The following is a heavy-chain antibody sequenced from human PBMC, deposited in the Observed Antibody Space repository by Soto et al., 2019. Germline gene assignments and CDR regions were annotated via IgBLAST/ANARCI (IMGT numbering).Heavy chain of an antibody. V-gene: IGHV4-61*01. CDR3: ARIVVGATVDL. D-gene: IGHD1-26*01. CDR2: ISYTGDT. CDR1: GDSVSSDIYF. J-gene: IGHJ5*02. Sequence: PSETLSLTCSVSGDSVSSDIYFWTWIRQPPGKGLEWIAYISYTGDTNYNPSLKSRVTISVDTSRNQFSLTLTSVTAADTAVYFCARIVVGATVDLWGQGSLVTAPQ.